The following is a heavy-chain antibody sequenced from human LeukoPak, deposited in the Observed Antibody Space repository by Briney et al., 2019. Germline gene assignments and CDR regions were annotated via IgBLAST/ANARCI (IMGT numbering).Heavy chain of an antibody. CDR1: GGTFSSYA. CDR2: IIPIFGTA. Sequence: ASVKVSCKASGGTFSSYAISWVRQAPGQGLEWMGGIIPIFGTANYAQKFQGRVTITTDESTSTAYMELSSLRSEDTAVYYCARDPHCSSTSCYNAFDIWGQGTMVTVSS. D-gene: IGHD2-2*02. J-gene: IGHJ3*02. CDR3: ARDPHCSSTSCYNAFDI. V-gene: IGHV1-69*05.